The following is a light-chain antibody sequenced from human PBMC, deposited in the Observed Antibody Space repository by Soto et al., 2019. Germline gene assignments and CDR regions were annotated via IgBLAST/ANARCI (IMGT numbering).Light chain of an antibody. CDR3: QQFGTSRLT. CDR1: QSVSSRS. V-gene: IGKV3-20*01. CDR2: GAS. J-gene: IGKJ4*01. Sequence: EIVLTQSPGTLSLSPGERATLSCRASQSVSSRSLAWYQQKPGQAPRLLIYGASNRATGIPDRFSGSGSGTDFTLTISRLEPEDFAMYYCQQFGTSRLTFAGVTKVDIK.